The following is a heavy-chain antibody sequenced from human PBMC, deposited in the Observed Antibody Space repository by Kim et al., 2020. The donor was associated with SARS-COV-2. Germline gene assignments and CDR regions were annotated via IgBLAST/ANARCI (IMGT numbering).Heavy chain of an antibody. D-gene: IGHD4-17*01. CDR2: ISYDGSNK. CDR3: ARERDCGDVVYYCYYCGMDV. Sequence: GGSLRLSCAASGFTFSSYAMHWVRQAPGKGLEWVAVISYDGSNKYYADSVKGRFTISRDNSKNTLYLQMNSLRAEDTAVYYCARERDCGDVVYYCYYCGMDVWRQGTTVTVSS. V-gene: IGHV3-30*04. J-gene: IGHJ6*02. CDR1: GFTFSSYA.